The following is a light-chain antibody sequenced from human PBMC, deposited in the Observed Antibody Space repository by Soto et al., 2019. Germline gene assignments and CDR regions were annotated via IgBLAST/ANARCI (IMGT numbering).Light chain of an antibody. J-gene: IGKJ1*01. V-gene: IGKV1-8*01. Sequence: AIRMTQSPSSLSASTGDRVTITCRASQGISSYLAWYQQKPGKAPKLLIYAASTLQSGVPSRFSVSGSGTDVTLTISCLQSEDFATYYCQQYYSYPRTFGQGTKVEIK. CDR2: AAS. CDR3: QQYYSYPRT. CDR1: QGISSY.